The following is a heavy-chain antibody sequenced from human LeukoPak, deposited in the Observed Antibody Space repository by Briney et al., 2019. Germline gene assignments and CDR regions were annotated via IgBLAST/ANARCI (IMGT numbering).Heavy chain of an antibody. D-gene: IGHD5-18*01. CDR1: GFTFSSYA. J-gene: IGHJ4*02. CDR3: AKDLRGYSYGSFDY. CDR2: ISGSGGSA. Sequence: GSLRLSCAASGFTFSSYAMSWVRQAPGKGLEWVSAISGSGGSAYYADSVKGRFTISRDNSKNTLYLQMNSLRAEDTAVYYCAKDLRGYSYGSFDYWGQGTLVTVSS. V-gene: IGHV3-23*01.